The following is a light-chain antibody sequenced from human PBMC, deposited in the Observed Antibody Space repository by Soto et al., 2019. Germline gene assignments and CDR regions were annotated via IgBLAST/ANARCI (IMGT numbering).Light chain of an antibody. V-gene: IGLV1-40*01. CDR3: CSYGGSLYV. J-gene: IGLJ1*01. Sequence: QSVLTQPPSVSGAPGQRVTISCTGSSSNIGAGYDVHWYQQRPGTAPKLLIFGNINRPSGVPDRFSGSKSGTSASLAITGLQAEDEADYYCCSYGGSLYVFGTGTKLTVL. CDR1: SSNIGAGYD. CDR2: GNI.